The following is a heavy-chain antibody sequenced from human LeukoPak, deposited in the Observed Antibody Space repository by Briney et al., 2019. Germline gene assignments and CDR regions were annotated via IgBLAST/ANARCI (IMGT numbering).Heavy chain of an antibody. CDR3: ARAAVAIQLGIDY. D-gene: IGHD6-19*01. Sequence: SETLSLTCAVSGGSISSSNWWSWVRQPPGKGLEWIGEVYHSGSTNQNPSLKSRVTISVDTSKNQFSLKLSSVTAADTAVYYCARAAVAIQLGIDYWGQGTLVTVSS. J-gene: IGHJ4*02. CDR1: GGSISSSNW. V-gene: IGHV4-4*02. CDR2: VYHSGST.